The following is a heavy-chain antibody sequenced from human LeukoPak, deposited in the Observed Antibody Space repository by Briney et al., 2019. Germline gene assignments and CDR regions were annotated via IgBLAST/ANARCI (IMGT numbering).Heavy chain of an antibody. CDR2: IYYRGST. J-gene: IGHJ5*02. CDR1: GGSITTTNY. V-gene: IGHV4-39*07. CDR3: ARDKGFYDSSGSWGWFDP. D-gene: IGHD3-22*01. Sequence: TSETLSLTCTVSGGSITTTNYWGWIRQPPGKGLEWVGSIYYRGSTPYNPSLKSRLTLSVDTSKNQFSLKLNSVSAADTAIYYCARDKGFYDSSGSWGWFDPWGQGTLVTVSS.